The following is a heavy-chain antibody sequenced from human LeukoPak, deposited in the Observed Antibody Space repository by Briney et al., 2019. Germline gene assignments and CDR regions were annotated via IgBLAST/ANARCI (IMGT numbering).Heavy chain of an antibody. CDR3: ARSSDFWSGYYNDY. CDR1: GFTFSSYE. D-gene: IGHD3-3*01. Sequence: GGSLRLSCAASGFTFSSYEMNWVRQAPGKGLEWVSYISSSGSTIYYADSVKGRFTISRDNAKNSLYLQMNSLRAEDTAVYYCARSSDFWSGYYNDYWGQGTLVTVSS. V-gene: IGHV3-48*03. J-gene: IGHJ4*02. CDR2: ISSSGSTI.